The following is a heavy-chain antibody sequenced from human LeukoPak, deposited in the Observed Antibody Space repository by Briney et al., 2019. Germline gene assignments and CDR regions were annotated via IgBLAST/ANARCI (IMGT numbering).Heavy chain of an antibody. CDR3: ARGYYDFWSGYHAQYFRH. V-gene: IGHV7-4-1*02. CDR2: INTNTGNP. Sequence: GASVKVSCKASGGTFSSCTISWVRQAPGQGLEWMGWINTNTGNPTYAQGFTGRFVFSLDTSVSTAYLQINSLKAEDTAVYYCARGYYDFWSGYHAQYFRHWGQGTLVTVSS. CDR1: GGTFSSCT. D-gene: IGHD3-3*01. J-gene: IGHJ1*01.